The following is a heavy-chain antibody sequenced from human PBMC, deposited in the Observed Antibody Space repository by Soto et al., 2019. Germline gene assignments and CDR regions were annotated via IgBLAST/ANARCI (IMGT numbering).Heavy chain of an antibody. J-gene: IGHJ4*02. CDR1: GFTFSSYE. CDR3: AGGWGVLRYFDWLDY. CDR2: ISSSGSTI. D-gene: IGHD3-9*01. Sequence: HPGGSLRLSCAASGFTFSSYEMNWVRQAPGKGLEWVSYISSSGSTIYYADSVKGRFTISRDNAKNSLYLQMNSLRAEDTAVYYCAGGWGVLRYFDWLDYWGQGTLVTVSS. V-gene: IGHV3-48*03.